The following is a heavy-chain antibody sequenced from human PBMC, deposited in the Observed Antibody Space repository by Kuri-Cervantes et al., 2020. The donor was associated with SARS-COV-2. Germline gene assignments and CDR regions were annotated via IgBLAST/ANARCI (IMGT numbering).Heavy chain of an antibody. CDR2: INSDGSST. Sequence: GESLKISCAASGFTFSSYWMHWVRQALGKGLVWFSRINSDGSSTSYADSVKGRFTISRDNAKNTLYLQMNSLRAEDTAVYYCARASLDLTIFGVAYDAFDIWCQGTMVTVSS. J-gene: IGHJ3*02. CDR3: ARASLDLTIFGVAYDAFDI. V-gene: IGHV3-74*01. CDR1: GFTFSSYW. D-gene: IGHD3-3*01.